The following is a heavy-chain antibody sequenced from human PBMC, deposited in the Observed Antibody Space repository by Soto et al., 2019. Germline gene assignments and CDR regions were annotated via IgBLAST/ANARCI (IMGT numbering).Heavy chain of an antibody. CDR2: INAGNGNT. D-gene: IGHD3-10*01. CDR3: ARDLGFGLSDY. J-gene: IGHJ4*02. Sequence: QVQLVQSGAEVKKPGASVMVSCKASGYTFTSYAMHWVRQAPGQRLEWMGWINAGNGNTKYSQKFQGRVTITRDTSASTAYMELSGLRSEDTAVYSCARDLGFGLSDYWGQGTLVTVSS. CDR1: GYTFTSYA. V-gene: IGHV1-3*01.